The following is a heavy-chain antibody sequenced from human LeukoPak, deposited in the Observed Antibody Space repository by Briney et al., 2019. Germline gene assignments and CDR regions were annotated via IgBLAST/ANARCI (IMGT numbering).Heavy chain of an antibody. V-gene: IGHV3-48*03. CDR3: TREGTWDDFDY. Sequence: GGSLRLSCAASGFSFTSYDMNWVRQPPGKGLEWVSFISGGGDSIYYADSVKGRFTISRDNAKNSLSLQMNSLRAEDTALYYCTREGTWDDFDYWGQGTRVTVSS. CDR2: ISGGGDSI. J-gene: IGHJ4*02. CDR1: GFSFTSYD. D-gene: IGHD1-1*01.